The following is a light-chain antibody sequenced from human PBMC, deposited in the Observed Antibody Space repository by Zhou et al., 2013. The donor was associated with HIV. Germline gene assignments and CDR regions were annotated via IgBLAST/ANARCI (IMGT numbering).Light chain of an antibody. J-gene: IGKJ2*01. CDR3: QQSYSTPRT. CDR1: QTISNS. CDR2: AAS. Sequence: DIQMTQSPSSLSASVGDRVTITCRASQTISNSLSWYQQKPGKAPKLLIYAASSLHSGVPSRFSGSGSGTDFTLTISSLQPEDFATYYCQQSYSTPRTFGQGTKLEIK. V-gene: IGKV1-39*01.